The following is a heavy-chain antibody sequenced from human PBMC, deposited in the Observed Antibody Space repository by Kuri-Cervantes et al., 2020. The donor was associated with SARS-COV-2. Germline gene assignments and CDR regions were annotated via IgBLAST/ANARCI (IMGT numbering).Heavy chain of an antibody. CDR2: IYYSGST. CDR1: GGSFSSYY. V-gene: IGHV4-59*01. D-gene: IGHD6-19*01. J-gene: IGHJ4*02. Sequence: SETLSLTCAVYGGSFSSYYWSWSRQPPGKGLEWIGYIYYSGSTNYNPSLKSRVTISVDTSKNQFSLKLSSVTAADTAVYYWARYSGWERRNYFDYWGQGTLVTVSS. CDR3: ARYSGWERRNYFDY.